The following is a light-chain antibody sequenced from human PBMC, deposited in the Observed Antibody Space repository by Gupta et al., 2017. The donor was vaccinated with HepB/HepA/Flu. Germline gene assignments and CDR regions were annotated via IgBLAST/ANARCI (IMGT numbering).Light chain of an antibody. CDR1: QSISSW. CDR2: KAS. J-gene: IGKJ2*01. V-gene: IGKV1-5*03. Sequence: DIKMTQSPSNLPASVGDRVTITCRASQSISSWLAWYQQKPGKAPKLLIYKASSLESGVPSRFSCSGSGTEFTLTISSLQPDDFATYYCQQYNSYTMYTFGQGTKLEIK. CDR3: QQYNSYTMYT.